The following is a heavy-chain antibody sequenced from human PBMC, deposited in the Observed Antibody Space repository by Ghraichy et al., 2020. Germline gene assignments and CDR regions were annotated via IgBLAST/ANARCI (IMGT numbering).Heavy chain of an antibody. CDR1: GFTFSSYA. D-gene: IGHD2-2*01. Sequence: GGSLRLSCAASGFTFSSYAMSWVRQAPGKGLEWVSAISGSGGSTYYADSVKGRFTISRDNSKNTLYLQMNSLRAEDTAVYYCAKDRELWCSSTSCYGGGWFDPWGQGTLVTVSS. CDR3: AKDRELWCSSTSCYGGGWFDP. J-gene: IGHJ5*02. CDR2: ISGSGGST. V-gene: IGHV3-23*01.